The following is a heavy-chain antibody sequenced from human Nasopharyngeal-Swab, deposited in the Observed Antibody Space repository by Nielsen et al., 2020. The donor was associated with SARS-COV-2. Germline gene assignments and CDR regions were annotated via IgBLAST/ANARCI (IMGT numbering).Heavy chain of an antibody. CDR1: GGSISSSSYY. J-gene: IGHJ6*02. D-gene: IGHD3-16*01. Sequence: SETLPLTCTVSGGSISSSSYYWGWIRQPPGKGLEWIGSIYYSGSTYYNPSLKSRVTISVDTSKNQFSLKLSSVTAADTAVYYCARHCLGEPYYYYYYGMDVWGQGTTVTVSS. CDR2: IYYSGST. V-gene: IGHV4-39*01. CDR3: ARHCLGEPYYYYYYGMDV.